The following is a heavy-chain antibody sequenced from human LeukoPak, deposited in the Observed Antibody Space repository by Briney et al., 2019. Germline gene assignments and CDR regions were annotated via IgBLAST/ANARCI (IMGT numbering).Heavy chain of an antibody. J-gene: IGHJ4*02. D-gene: IGHD3-10*01. Sequence: GGSLRLSCAASGFTVSSNYMSWVRQAPGKGLEWVSVIYSGGSTYYADSVKGRFTISRDNSKNTLYLQMNSLRAEDTAVYYCASGPSMVPNHFDYWGQGTLVTVSS. V-gene: IGHV3-53*01. CDR1: GFTVSSNY. CDR2: IYSGGST. CDR3: ASGPSMVPNHFDY.